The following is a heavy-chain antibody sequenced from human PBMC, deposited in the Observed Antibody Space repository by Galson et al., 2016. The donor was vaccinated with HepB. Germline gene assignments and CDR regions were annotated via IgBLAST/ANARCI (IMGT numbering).Heavy chain of an antibody. CDR3: ELRVRGVLWPSGITGDS. CDR1: TFTFTSSA. CDR2: IVLGSGKT. Sequence: SVKVSCKASTFTFTSSAVHWVRLARGQRLEWIGWIVLGSGKTSYAQKFQERVTISRDMSTSTVYMELSSLSSEDTAVYFCELRVRGVLWPSGITGDSWGQGTLVTVSS. V-gene: IGHV1-58*01. D-gene: IGHD3-10*01. J-gene: IGHJ5*02.